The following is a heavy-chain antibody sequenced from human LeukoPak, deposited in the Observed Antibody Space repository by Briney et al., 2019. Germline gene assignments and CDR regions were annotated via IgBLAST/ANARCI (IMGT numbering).Heavy chain of an antibody. V-gene: IGHV4-39*07. CDR2: IYYSGST. Sequence: SETLSLTCTVSGGSISSSSYYWGWIRQPPGKGLEWIGSIYYSGSTYYNPSLKSRVTISVDTSKNQFSLKLSSVTAADTAVYYCATQNNDFWSGYPYYFDYWGQGILVTVSS. CDR3: ATQNNDFWSGYPYYFDY. CDR1: GGSISSSSYY. J-gene: IGHJ4*02. D-gene: IGHD3-3*01.